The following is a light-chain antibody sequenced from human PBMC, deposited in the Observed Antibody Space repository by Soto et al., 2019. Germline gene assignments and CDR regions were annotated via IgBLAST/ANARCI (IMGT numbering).Light chain of an antibody. Sequence: EIVLTQSPGTLSLSPGERATLSCRASQSVSSSYLAWYQQKPGQAPRLLIYGASSRATGIPDRFSGSGSGTEFTLTISSLQSEDFAVYYCQQYNNWPTFGQGTKVEIK. J-gene: IGKJ1*01. CDR3: QQYNNWPT. V-gene: IGKV3-20*01. CDR1: QSVSSSY. CDR2: GAS.